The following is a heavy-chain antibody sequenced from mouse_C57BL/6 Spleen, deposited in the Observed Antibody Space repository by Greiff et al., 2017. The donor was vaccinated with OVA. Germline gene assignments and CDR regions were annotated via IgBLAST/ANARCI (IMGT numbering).Heavy chain of an antibody. J-gene: IGHJ1*03. CDR2: IYPGDGDT. D-gene: IGHD1-1*01. CDR1: GYAFSSYW. CDR3: ASRGTVDWYFDV. V-gene: IGHV1-80*01. Sequence: VQLQQSGAELVKPGASVKISCKASGYAFSSYWMNWVKQRPGKGLEWIGQIYPGDGDTNYNGKFKGKATLTADKSSSTAYMQLSSLTSEDSAVYFCASRGTVDWYFDVWGTGTTVTVSS.